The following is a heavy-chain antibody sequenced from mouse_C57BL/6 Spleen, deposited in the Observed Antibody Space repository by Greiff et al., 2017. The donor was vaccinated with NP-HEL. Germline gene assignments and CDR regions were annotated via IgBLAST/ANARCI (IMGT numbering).Heavy chain of an antibody. CDR3: ARDSSGYRFAY. D-gene: IGHD3-2*02. J-gene: IGHJ3*01. Sequence: LQQSGPGLVQPSQSLSITCTVSGFSLTSYGVHWVRQSPGKGLEWLGVIWSGGSTDYNAAFISRLSISKDNSKSQVFFKMNSLQADDTAIYYCARDSSGYRFAYWGQGTLVTVSA. CDR1: GFSLTSYG. V-gene: IGHV2-2*01. CDR2: IWSGGST.